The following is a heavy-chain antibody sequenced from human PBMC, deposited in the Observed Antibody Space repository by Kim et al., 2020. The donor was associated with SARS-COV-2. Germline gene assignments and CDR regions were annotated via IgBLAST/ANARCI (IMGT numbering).Heavy chain of an antibody. V-gene: IGHV3-7*03. CDR1: GFTFSSYW. CDR2: IKQDGSEK. CDR3: ARDFTVTTHYYYGMDV. D-gene: IGHD4-17*01. Sequence: LSLPCAASGFTFSSYWMNWVRQAPGKGLEWVANIKQDGSEKYYVDSVKGRFTISRDNAKNSLYLQMNSLRAEDTAVYYCARDFTVTTHYYYGMDVWGQGTTVTVSS. J-gene: IGHJ6*02.